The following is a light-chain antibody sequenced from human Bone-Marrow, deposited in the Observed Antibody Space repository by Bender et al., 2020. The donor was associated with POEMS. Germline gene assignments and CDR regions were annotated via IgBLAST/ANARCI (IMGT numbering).Light chain of an antibody. CDR1: SGHSSYA. J-gene: IGLJ3*02. CDR2: VNNDGSH. Sequence: QLVLTQSPSASASLGASVKLTCTLSSGHSSYAIAWHQQQPEKGPRYLMKVNNDGSHSKGDGIPDRFSGSSSGAERYLTISSLQSEDEADYYCQTWDSNIWVFGGGTKLTLL. CDR3: QTWDSNIWV. V-gene: IGLV4-69*01.